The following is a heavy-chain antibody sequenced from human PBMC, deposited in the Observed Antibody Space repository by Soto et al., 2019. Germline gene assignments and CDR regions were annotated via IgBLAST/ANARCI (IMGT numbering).Heavy chain of an antibody. J-gene: IGHJ6*02. D-gene: IGHD6-19*01. CDR3: ARDLAVAGTTLTYYSYGMDV. Sequence: QVQLVQSGAEVKKPGASVKVSCKASGYTFTSYGISWVRQAPGQGLEWMGWITAYNGNTNYAQKLQGRATMTTDTSTSAAYMELRSLRSDDTAVYYCARDLAVAGTTLTYYSYGMDVWGQGTTVTVSS. CDR1: GYTFTSYG. V-gene: IGHV1-18*01. CDR2: ITAYNGNT.